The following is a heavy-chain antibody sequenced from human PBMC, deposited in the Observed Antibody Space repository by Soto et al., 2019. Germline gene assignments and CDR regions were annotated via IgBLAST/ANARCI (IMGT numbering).Heavy chain of an antibody. V-gene: IGHV4-4*02. CDR1: GGSVSSPNC. D-gene: IGHD6-19*01. Sequence: QVQLQESGPGLVKPSGTLSLTCAVSGGSVSSPNCWNWVRQPPGKGLEWIGEIHHSGTSNYSPSLKSRLTLLVDKSKNEVSLNLNSVTAADTAVYYCGRTNTSGSPIDSWCQGTLVIVSS. CDR2: IHHSGTS. J-gene: IGHJ4*02. CDR3: GRTNTSGSPIDS.